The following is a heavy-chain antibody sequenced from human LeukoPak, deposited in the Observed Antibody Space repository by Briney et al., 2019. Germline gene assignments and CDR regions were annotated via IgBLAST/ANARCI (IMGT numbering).Heavy chain of an antibody. V-gene: IGHV1-18*01. Sequence: GASVKVSYKASGYTFTSYGIIWVRQAPGQGLEWMGWISAYNGNTNYAQKLQGRVTMTIDTSTSTAYMELRSLRSDDTAVYYCARDGPYIVEKQLPYWGQGTLVTVSS. CDR2: ISAYNGNT. D-gene: IGHD5-12*01. CDR3: ARDGPYIVEKQLPY. J-gene: IGHJ4*02. CDR1: GYTFTSYG.